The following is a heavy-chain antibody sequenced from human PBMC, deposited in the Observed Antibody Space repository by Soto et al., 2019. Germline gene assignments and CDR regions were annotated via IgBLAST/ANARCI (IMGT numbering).Heavy chain of an antibody. Sequence: QVQLVESGGGVVQPGRSLRLSCAAAGFTVTTYGMQWVRQAPGKGLEWVARLTHDGSRDFYADSVKGRFTISRDTSKNTLYLQMNSMSPEDTAVYYCASIADYWGQGTLVTVSS. CDR2: LTHDGSRD. CDR3: ASIADY. CDR1: GFTVTTYG. V-gene: IGHV3-30*03. D-gene: IGHD2-21*01. J-gene: IGHJ4*02.